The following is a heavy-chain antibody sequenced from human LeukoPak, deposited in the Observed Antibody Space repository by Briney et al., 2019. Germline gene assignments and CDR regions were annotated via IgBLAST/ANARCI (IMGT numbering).Heavy chain of an antibody. CDR2: ISSSSSYI. D-gene: IGHD1-26*01. Sequence: PGGSLRLSCAASGFTFSNYNINWVRQAPGKGLEWVSSISSSSSYIYYADSVKGRFTISRDNAKNSLYLQMNSLRAEDTAVYYCARRIPPSGSYSPYDYYYMDVWGKGTTVTVSS. V-gene: IGHV3-21*01. CDR3: ARRIPPSGSYSPYDYYYMDV. CDR1: GFTFSNYN. J-gene: IGHJ6*03.